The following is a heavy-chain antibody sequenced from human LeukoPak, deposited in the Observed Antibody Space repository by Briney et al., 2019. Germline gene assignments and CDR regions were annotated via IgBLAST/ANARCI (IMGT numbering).Heavy chain of an antibody. CDR2: AKSKNSGGTS. J-gene: IGHJ3*02. D-gene: IGHD1-14*01. V-gene: IGHV3-15*05. CDR3: AASMVSGGFDI. Sequence: GSLRLSCAASGFTVGNVWMSWVRQAPGKGLEWVGRAKSKNSGGTSDYAAVVKGRSTISRDDSENTLYLQMNSLRTEDTGVYYCAASMVSGGFDIWGLGTMVTVSS. CDR1: GFTVGNVW.